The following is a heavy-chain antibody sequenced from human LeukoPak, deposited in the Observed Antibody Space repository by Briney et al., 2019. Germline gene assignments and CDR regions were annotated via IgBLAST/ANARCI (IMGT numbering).Heavy chain of an antibody. V-gene: IGHV3-23*01. Sequence: PGGSLRLSCAASGFTFSSYAMSWVRQAPGKGLEWVSAISGSGGSTYYADSVKGRFTISRDNPKNTLYLQMNSLRAEDTAVYYCAKFRRIAAAGTSDYWGQGTLVTVSS. D-gene: IGHD6-13*01. CDR2: ISGSGGST. J-gene: IGHJ4*02. CDR1: GFTFSSYA. CDR3: AKFRRIAAAGTSDY.